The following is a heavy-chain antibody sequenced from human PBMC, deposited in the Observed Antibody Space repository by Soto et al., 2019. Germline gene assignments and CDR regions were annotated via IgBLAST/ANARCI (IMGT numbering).Heavy chain of an antibody. CDR3: ARAPLSGTYPDY. CDR2: ISPSGGTT. V-gene: IGHV1-46*01. D-gene: IGHD1-26*01. J-gene: IGHJ4*01. CDR1: GYTFTKYY. Sequence: QVQLVQSGAEVKKPGASVNVSCKASGYTFTKYYTHWLRQAPGQGLEWMGIISPSGGTTTYAQKFQGRVTMTRDTSTSTVYLEMSSLRSEDTAVYYCARAPLSGTYPDYWGHGTLVTVSS.